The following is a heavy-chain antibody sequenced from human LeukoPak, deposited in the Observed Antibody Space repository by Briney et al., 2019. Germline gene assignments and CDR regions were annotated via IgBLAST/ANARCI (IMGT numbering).Heavy chain of an antibody. CDR3: ARASSGWYVNY. CDR2: IYYSGST. D-gene: IGHD6-19*01. Sequence: SETLSLTCTVSGSSISSSSYYWGWIRQPPGKGLEWIGSIYYSGSTYYNPSLKSRVTISVDTSKNQFSLKLSSVTAADTAVYYCARASSGWYVNYWGQGTLVTVSS. J-gene: IGHJ4*02. CDR1: GSSISSSSYY. V-gene: IGHV4-39*01.